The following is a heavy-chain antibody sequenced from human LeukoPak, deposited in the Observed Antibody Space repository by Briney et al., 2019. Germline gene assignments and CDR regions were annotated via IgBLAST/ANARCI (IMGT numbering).Heavy chain of an antibody. Sequence: GGSLRLSCTASGFTFTSHWMHWVRQVPGRGLVWVSRINGDGSGTNHADSVKGRFTISRDNAKNTLYLQMNSLRVEDTAVYYCARDGPGITMVRGVSSYGMDVWGQGTTVTVSS. CDR1: GFTFTSHW. CDR2: INGDGSGT. J-gene: IGHJ6*02. V-gene: IGHV3-74*01. CDR3: ARDGPGITMVRGVSSYGMDV. D-gene: IGHD3-10*01.